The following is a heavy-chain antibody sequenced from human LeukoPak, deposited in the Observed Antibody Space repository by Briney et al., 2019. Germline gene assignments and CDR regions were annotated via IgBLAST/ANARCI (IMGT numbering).Heavy chain of an antibody. CDR3: ARGALSDYYYYMDV. D-gene: IGHD3-3*01. J-gene: IGHJ6*03. CDR1: GGTFSSYA. Sequence: ASVKVSCKASGGTFSSYAISWVRQAPGQGLEWMGGIIPIFGTANYAQKFQGRATITTDESTSTAYMELSSLRSEDTAVYYCARGALSDYYYYMDVWGKGTTVTVSS. CDR2: IIPIFGTA. V-gene: IGHV1-69*05.